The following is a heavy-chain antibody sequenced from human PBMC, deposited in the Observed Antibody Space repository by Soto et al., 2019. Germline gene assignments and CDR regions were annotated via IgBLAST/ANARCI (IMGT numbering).Heavy chain of an antibody. CDR3: ARVRRITMVRGVLPYYYGMDV. CDR2: IWYDGSNK. J-gene: IGHJ6*02. Sequence: QPGGSLRLSCAASGFTFSSYGMHWVRQAPGKGLEWVAVIWYDGSNKYYADSVKGRFTISRDNSKNTLYLQMNSLRAEDTAVYYCARVRRITMVRGVLPYYYGMDVWGQGTTVTVSS. D-gene: IGHD3-10*01. V-gene: IGHV3-33*01. CDR1: GFTFSSYG.